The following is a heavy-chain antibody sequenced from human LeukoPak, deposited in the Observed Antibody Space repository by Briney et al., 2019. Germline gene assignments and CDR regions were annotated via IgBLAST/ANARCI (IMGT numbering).Heavy chain of an antibody. Sequence: PSETLPLPYSVSGGSSNSSGHYWRWIRQPPGKGLEWWGSIYYSGSTYYNPSLKRRVTISVDTPKTQFSLNLLCVTAADTAVYYCARHVVAVAGSLDYFDYGGQGTLVTVSS. CDR2: IYYSGST. J-gene: IGHJ4*02. V-gene: IGHV4-39*01. CDR3: ARHVVAVAGSLDYFDY. CDR1: GGSSNSSGHY. D-gene: IGHD6-19*01.